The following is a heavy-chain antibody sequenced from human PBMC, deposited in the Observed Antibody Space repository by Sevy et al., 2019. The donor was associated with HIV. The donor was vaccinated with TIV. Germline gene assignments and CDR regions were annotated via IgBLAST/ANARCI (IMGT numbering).Heavy chain of an antibody. CDR1: GFTFSSYA. V-gene: IGHV3-30-3*01. D-gene: IGHD3-22*01. CDR3: ARADYYDSSGYPRAEYFQH. Sequence: SLRLSCAASGFTFSSYAMHWVRQAPGKGLEWVAVISYDGSNKYYADSVKGRFTISRDNSKNTLYLQMNSLRAEDTAVYYCARADYYDSSGYPRAEYFQHWGQGTLVTVSS. CDR2: ISYDGSNK. J-gene: IGHJ1*01.